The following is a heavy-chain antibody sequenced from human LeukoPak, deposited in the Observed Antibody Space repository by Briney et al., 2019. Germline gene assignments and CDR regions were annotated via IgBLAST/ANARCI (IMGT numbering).Heavy chain of an antibody. CDR2: IYSSGTT. V-gene: IGHV4-59*11. CDR1: GGSISSHY. CDR3: ARASFGDYSAEYFHH. J-gene: IGHJ1*01. Sequence: SETLSLTCTVSGGSISSHYWSWIRQPPGRGLEWIGYIYSSGTTNYNPSLKSRVTISVDTSKNQFSLKLNSVTAEDTAVYYCARASFGDYSAEYFHHWGQGTLVTVSS. D-gene: IGHD4-17*01.